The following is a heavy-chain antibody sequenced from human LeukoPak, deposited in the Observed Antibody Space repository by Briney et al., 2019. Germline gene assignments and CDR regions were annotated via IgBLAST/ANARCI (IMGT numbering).Heavy chain of an antibody. CDR2: IYPRDGST. J-gene: IGHJ4*02. Sequence: ASVKVSCKASGYTFTSNYIHWVRQAPGQGFEWMGMIYPRDGSTSYAQKFQGRVTVTRDTSASTAYMELSSLRSEDTAVYYCARSVSGYDPPDYWGQGTLVTVSS. D-gene: IGHD5-12*01. V-gene: IGHV1-46*01. CDR1: GYTFTSNY. CDR3: ARSVSGYDPPDY.